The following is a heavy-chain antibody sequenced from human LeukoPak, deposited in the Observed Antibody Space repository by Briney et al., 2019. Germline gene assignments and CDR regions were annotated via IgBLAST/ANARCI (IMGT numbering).Heavy chain of an antibody. D-gene: IGHD5-18*01. J-gene: IGHJ4*02. CDR3: APPADSYGVQ. CDR1: GFTFSSYG. Sequence: PGGSLRLSCAASGFTFSSYGMTWFRHAPGRGLEWVSTLSGSGGSTYYAYSVKGRFHISRDNSKNTMYLEMNTLRAQHTTVLYCAPPADSYGVQWGQGTLVTVSS. V-gene: IGHV3-23*01. CDR2: LSGSGGST.